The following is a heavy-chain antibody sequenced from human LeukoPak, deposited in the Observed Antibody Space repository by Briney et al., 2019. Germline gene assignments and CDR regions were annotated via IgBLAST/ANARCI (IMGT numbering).Heavy chain of an antibody. CDR3: AKEQRLSRGYFDY. D-gene: IGHD3-10*01. CDR1: GFTFSSYS. V-gene: IGHV3-21*01. CDR2: ISSSSSYI. J-gene: IGHJ4*02. Sequence: GGSLRLSCAASGFTFSSYSMNWVRQAPGKGLEWVSSISSSSSYIYYADSVKGRFTISRDNAKNSLYLQMNSLRAEDTAVYYCAKEQRLSRGYFDYWGQGTLVTVSS.